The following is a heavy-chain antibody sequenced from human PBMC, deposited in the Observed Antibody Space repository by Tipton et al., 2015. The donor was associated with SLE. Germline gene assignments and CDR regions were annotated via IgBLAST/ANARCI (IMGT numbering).Heavy chain of an antibody. D-gene: IGHD6-13*01. V-gene: IGHV4-34*01. CDR3: ARGYSSSWSDLDY. J-gene: IGHJ4*02. CDR1: RGSFSGYH. Sequence: TLSLTCTIYRGSFSGYHWSWIRQPPGKGLEWIGEINYSGSTNYNPSLKSRVTISIGTSKNQFSLELSSVTAADTAVYYCARGYSSSWSDLDYWGQGTLVTVSS. CDR2: INYSGST.